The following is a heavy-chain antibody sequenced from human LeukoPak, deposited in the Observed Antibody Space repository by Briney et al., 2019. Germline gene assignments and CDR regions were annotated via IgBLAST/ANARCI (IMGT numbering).Heavy chain of an antibody. V-gene: IGHV3-48*01. D-gene: IGHD6-19*01. CDR1: GFTFSSYS. Sequence: PGGSLRLSCAAAGFTFSSYSMNWVRQAPGKGLEWVSCISGSGSGKYYADSVKGRFTISRDNPRNSLYLQMSGLRAEDTAVYYCVRGEQWPHWGQGTLVTVSS. CDR3: VRGEQWPH. CDR2: ISGSGSGK. J-gene: IGHJ4*02.